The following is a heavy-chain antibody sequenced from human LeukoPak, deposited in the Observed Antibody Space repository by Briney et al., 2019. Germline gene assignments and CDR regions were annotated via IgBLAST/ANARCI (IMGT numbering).Heavy chain of an antibody. CDR2: IYYSGST. CDR1: GGSISGSYN. J-gene: IGHJ4*02. CDR3: ARLRYSSSWFRWDY. V-gene: IGHV4-59*08. D-gene: IGHD6-13*01. Sequence: SETLSLTCTVSGGSISGSYNWSWIRQPPGKGLEWIGYIYYSGSTNYNPSLESRITISVDTSKNQFSLKLISVTAADTAVYYCARLRYSSSWFRWDYWGQGTLVTVSS.